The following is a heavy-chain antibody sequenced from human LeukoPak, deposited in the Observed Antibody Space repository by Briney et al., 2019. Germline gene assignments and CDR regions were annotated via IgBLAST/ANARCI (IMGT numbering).Heavy chain of an antibody. J-gene: IGHJ4*02. CDR1: GGSISSYY. CDR2: IYTSGST. V-gene: IGHV4-4*07. CDR3: ARDGLGYCTNGVCYPDY. Sequence: SETLSLTCTVSGGSISSYYWSWIRQPAGKGLEWIGRIYTSGSTNYNPSLKSRVTMSVDTSKNQFSLKLSSVTAADTAVYYCARDGLGYCTNGVCYPDYWGQGTLVTVSS. D-gene: IGHD2-8*01.